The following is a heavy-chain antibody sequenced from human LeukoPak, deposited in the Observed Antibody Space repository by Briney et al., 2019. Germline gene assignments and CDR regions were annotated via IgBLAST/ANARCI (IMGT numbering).Heavy chain of an antibody. Sequence: GRSLRLSCAASGFTLSSYAMHWVRQAPGKGQEWVAVISYDGSKNYYAASVKGRFTISIDNSKNTLYLQMNSLRAEDTAVYYCARSPRYYDSSAYSYFDYWGQGTLVTVSS. D-gene: IGHD3-22*01. CDR1: GFTLSSYA. V-gene: IGHV3-30-3*01. CDR3: ARSPRYYDSSAYSYFDY. J-gene: IGHJ4*02. CDR2: ISYDGSKN.